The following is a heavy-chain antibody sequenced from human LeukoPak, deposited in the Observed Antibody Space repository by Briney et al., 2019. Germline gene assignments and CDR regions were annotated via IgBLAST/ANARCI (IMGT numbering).Heavy chain of an antibody. Sequence: ASVKVSCKASGYTFTSYDINWVRQATGQGLEWMGWMNPNSGNTGYAQKFQGRVTMTRNTSISTAYMELSSLRSEDTAVYYCARYFPSSSWMVNWFDPWGQGTLVTVSS. J-gene: IGHJ5*02. CDR1: GYTFTSYD. D-gene: IGHD6-13*01. V-gene: IGHV1-8*02. CDR3: ARYFPSSSWMVNWFDP. CDR2: MNPNSGNT.